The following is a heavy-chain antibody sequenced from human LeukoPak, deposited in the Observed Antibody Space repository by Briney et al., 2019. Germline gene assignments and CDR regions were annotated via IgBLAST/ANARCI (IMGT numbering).Heavy chain of an antibody. CDR2: ISYDGSNK. J-gene: IGHJ6*02. CDR3: AKDRGLDYARGDV. CDR1: GFTFSSYG. V-gene: IGHV3-30*18. D-gene: IGHD4-17*01. Sequence: GRSLRLSCAASGFTFSSYGMHWVRQAPGKGLEWVAVISYDGSNKYYADSVKGRFTISRDNSKNTLYLQMNSLRPDDTAVYYCAKDRGLDYARGDVWGQGTTVTVSS.